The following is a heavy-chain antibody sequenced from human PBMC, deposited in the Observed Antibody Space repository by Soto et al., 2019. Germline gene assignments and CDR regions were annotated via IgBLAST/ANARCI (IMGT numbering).Heavy chain of an antibody. CDR3: ARRDYDFWSGYFSRGMDV. CDR1: GYSFTSYW. Sequence: GESLKISCKGSGYSFTSYWIGWVRQMPGKGLEWMGIIYPGDSDTRYSPSFQGQVTISADKSISTAYLQWSSLKASDTAMYYCARRDYDFWSGYFSRGMDVWGQGTTVTVSS. V-gene: IGHV5-51*01. D-gene: IGHD3-3*01. J-gene: IGHJ6*02. CDR2: IYPGDSDT.